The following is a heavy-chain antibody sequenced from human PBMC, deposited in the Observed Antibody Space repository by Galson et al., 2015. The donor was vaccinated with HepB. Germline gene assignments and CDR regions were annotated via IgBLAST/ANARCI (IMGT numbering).Heavy chain of an antibody. V-gene: IGHV1-2*06. D-gene: IGHD5-18*01. CDR1: GYTFSDYY. CDR2: INPSSGGT. J-gene: IGHJ6*02. CDR3: GGVDTALVGVYYYGMAV. Sequence: SVKVSCKASGYTFSDYYIHWVRQAPGQGLEWMGRINPSSGGTNYTQKFQGRVSMTSDTSSSTSYMELHWLRADDTAVYYCGGVDTALVGVYYYGMAVWGQGTTVTVSS.